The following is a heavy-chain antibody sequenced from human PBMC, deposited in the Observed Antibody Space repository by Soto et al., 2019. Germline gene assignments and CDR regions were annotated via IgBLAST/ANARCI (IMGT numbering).Heavy chain of an antibody. CDR1: GFTFSSYA. Sequence: EVQLLESGGGLVQPGGSLRLSCAASGFTFSSYAMSWVRQAPGKGLEWVSAISGSGGSTYYADSVKGRFTISRDNSKNALYLQMNSLRAEDTAVYYCACQRGIVVVVAADYWGRGTLVTVSS. J-gene: IGHJ4*02. D-gene: IGHD2-15*01. V-gene: IGHV3-23*01. CDR3: ACQRGIVVVVAADY. CDR2: ISGSGGST.